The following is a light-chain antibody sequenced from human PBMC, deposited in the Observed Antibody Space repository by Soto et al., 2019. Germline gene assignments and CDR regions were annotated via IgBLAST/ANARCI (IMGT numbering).Light chain of an antibody. Sequence: QSVLTQPPSVSEAPGQRVTISCSGSTSNIGFNAVNWYQQLPGKAPKLLIYYDVLLPSGVSDRFSGSKSGTSASLVISGLQSEDEADYYCAAWDDSLDGVVFGGGTKLTVL. V-gene: IGLV1-36*01. J-gene: IGLJ3*02. CDR1: TSNIGFNA. CDR2: YDV. CDR3: AAWDDSLDGVV.